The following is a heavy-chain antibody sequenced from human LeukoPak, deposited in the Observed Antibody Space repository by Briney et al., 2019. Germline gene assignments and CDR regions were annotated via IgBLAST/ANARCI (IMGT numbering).Heavy chain of an antibody. CDR1: GGSISTSNYY. CDR3: ARQVSDYYYYYIGV. J-gene: IGHJ6*03. D-gene: IGHD3-10*01. V-gene: IGHV4-39*01. Sequence: PSETLSLTCSVSGGSISTSNYYWGWIRQPPGKGLEWIGTIYYSGTTYYNPSLESRVTIFEDTSKNQFSLMLNSVTAADTAVYYCARQVSDYYYYYIGVWGEGTTVTVSS. CDR2: IYYSGTT.